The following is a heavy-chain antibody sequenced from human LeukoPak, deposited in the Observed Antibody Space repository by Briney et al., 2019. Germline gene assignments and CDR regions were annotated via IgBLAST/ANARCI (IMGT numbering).Heavy chain of an antibody. V-gene: IGHV3-48*01. CDR2: ISRSSSTI. Sequence: GGSLRLSCAASGFTFSSYSMHWVRQAPGKGLEWVSYISRSSSTIYYADSVKGRFTISRDNAKNSLYLQMNSLRAEDTAVYYCARQYCSSTNCYLDYWGQGTLVTVSS. CDR1: GFTFSSYS. CDR3: ARQYCSSTNCYLDY. J-gene: IGHJ4*02. D-gene: IGHD2-2*01.